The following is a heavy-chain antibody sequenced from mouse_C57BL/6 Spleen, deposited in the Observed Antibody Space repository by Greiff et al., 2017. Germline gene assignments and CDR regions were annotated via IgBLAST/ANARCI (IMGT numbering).Heavy chain of an antibody. V-gene: IGHV1-53*01. CDR1: GYTFTSYW. J-gene: IGHJ4*01. CDR2: INPSNGGT. D-gene: IGHD2-1*01. CDR3: ARWGGNYVGYAMDY. Sequence: QVHVKQPGTELVKPGASVKLSCKASGYTFTSYWMHWVKQRPGQGLEWIGNINPSNGGTNYNEKFKSKATLTVDKSSSTAYMQLSSLTSEDSAVYYCARWGGNYVGYAMDYWGQGTSVTVSS.